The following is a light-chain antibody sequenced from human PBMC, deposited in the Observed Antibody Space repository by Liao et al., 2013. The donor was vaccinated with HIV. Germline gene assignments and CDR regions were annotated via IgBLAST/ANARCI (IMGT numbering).Light chain of an antibody. Sequence: SYELTQPPSVSVSPGQTASITCSGDKLGEKYACWYQQKPGQSPVLVIYQDSKRPSGIPERFSGSNSGNTATLTISGTQAMDEADYYCQAWHNGGVFGGGTKLTVL. CDR2: QDS. CDR3: QAWHNGGV. CDR1: KLGEKY. J-gene: IGLJ3*02. V-gene: IGLV3-1*01.